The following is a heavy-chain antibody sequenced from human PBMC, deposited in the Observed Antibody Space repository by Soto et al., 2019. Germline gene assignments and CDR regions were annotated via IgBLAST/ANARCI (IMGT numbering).Heavy chain of an antibody. V-gene: IGHV1-24*01. CDR2: FDPEDGET. D-gene: IGHD3-10*01. CDR1: GYTLTELS. J-gene: IGHJ6*02. Sequence: ASVKVSCKVSGYTLTELSMHWVRQAPGKGLEWMGGFDPEDGETIYAQKFQGRVTMTEDTSTDTAYMELSSLRSEDTAVYYCATNWGLFEGYYYYYGMDVWGQGTTVTVSS. CDR3: ATNWGLFEGYYYYYGMDV.